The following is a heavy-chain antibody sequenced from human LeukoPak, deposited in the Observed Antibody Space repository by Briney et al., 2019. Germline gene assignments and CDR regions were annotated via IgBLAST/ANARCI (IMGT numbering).Heavy chain of an antibody. CDR1: GYTFTGYY. V-gene: IGHV1-2*02. CDR2: INPNSGGT. J-gene: IGHJ6*02. CDR3: AIQYYYYYGMDV. D-gene: IGHD4-11*01. Sequence: ASVKVSCKASGYTFTGYYMHWVRQAPGQGLEWMGWINPNSGGTNYAQKFQGRVTMTRDTSISTAYMELSRLRSDDTAVYYCAIQYYYYYGMDVWGQGTTVTVSS.